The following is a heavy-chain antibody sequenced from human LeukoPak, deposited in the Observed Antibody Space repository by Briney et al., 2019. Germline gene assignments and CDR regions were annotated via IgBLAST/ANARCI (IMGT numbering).Heavy chain of an antibody. V-gene: IGHV1-2*02. Sequence: ASVKVSCKASGYTFAGYYIHWVRQAPGQGLEWMGWINPDSGGINYAQNFQGRVTMTRDTSISTASMELSSPRSDDTAVYYCARVPMVRGASADYWGQGTLVTVSS. CDR1: GYTFAGYY. J-gene: IGHJ4*02. CDR2: INPDSGGI. D-gene: IGHD3-10*01. CDR3: ARVPMVRGASADY.